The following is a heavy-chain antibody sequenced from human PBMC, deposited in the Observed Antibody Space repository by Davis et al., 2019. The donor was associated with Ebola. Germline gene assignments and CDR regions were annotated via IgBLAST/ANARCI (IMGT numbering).Heavy chain of an antibody. V-gene: IGHV3-15*01. CDR2: IKSKTDGGTT. CDR3: TTVTDYGMDV. CDR1: GFTFSNAW. J-gene: IGHJ6*04. Sequence: GESLKISCAASGFTFSNAWMSWVRQAPGKGLEWVGRIKSKTDGGTTDYAAPEKGRFTISRDDSKNTLYLQMNSLKTEDTAVYYCTTVTDYGMDVWGKGTTVTVSS.